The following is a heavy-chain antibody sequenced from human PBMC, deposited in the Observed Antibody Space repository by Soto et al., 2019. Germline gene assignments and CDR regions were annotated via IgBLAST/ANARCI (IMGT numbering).Heavy chain of an antibody. CDR2: ISGNSGTT. V-gene: IGHV3-23*01. D-gene: IGHD6-6*01. J-gene: IGHJ6*02. Sequence: VGSLRLSCASSVFTFGNYAMSCVRHSPGKWLEWVSIISGNSGTTYDADSVKGRFAISRDNSKNTLYLQMDSLRAEDTAVYYCARDQSSISSVWGRSSIYYFAMELWGQGTTVNVSS. CDR1: VFTFGNYA. CDR3: ARDQSSISSVWGRSSIYYFAMEL.